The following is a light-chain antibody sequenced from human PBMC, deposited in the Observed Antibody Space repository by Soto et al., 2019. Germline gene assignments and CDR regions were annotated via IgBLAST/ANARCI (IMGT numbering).Light chain of an antibody. J-gene: IGLJ1*01. Sequence: QSVLPKPASVSGSPGQSITISCTGTSSDVGGYNYVSWYQQHPGKAPKFMIYDVSSRPSGVSNRFSGSKSGNTASLTISGLQAEDEADYYCCSYTTSNTRQIVFGTGTKVTVL. V-gene: IGLV2-14*03. CDR2: DVS. CDR3: CSYTTSNTRQIV. CDR1: SSDVGGYNY.